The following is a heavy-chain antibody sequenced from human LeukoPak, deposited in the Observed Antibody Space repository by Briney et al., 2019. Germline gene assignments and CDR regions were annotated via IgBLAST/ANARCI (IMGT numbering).Heavy chain of an antibody. CDR2: IKQDGSNK. Sequence: PGGSLRLSCAASGFTSYTYWMSWVRQAPGKGLEWVANIKQDGSNKYYVASVKGRFTISRDNPKKSLYLQMNSLRAEDTAVYYCASGFLDDFWSGHFWGQGTLVTVSS. V-gene: IGHV3-7*01. CDR1: GFTSYTYW. D-gene: IGHD3-3*01. CDR3: ASGFLDDFWSGHF. J-gene: IGHJ4*02.